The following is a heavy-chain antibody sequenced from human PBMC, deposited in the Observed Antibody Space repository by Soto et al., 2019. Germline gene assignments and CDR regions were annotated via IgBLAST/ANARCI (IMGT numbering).Heavy chain of an antibody. V-gene: IGHV1-2*04. J-gene: IGHJ6*03. CDR2: INPNSGGT. CDR3: AREACSGGSCYSGEHYYYMDV. CDR1: GYTFTGYY. D-gene: IGHD2-15*01. Sequence: GASVKVSCKASGYTFTGYYMHWVRQAPGQGLEWMGWINPNSGGTNYAQKFQGWVTMTRDTSISTAYMELSRLRSDDTAVYYCAREACSGGSCYSGEHYYYMDVWGKGTTVTVSS.